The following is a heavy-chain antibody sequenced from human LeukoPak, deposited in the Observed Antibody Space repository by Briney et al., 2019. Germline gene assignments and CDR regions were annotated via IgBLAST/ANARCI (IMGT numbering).Heavy chain of an antibody. Sequence: WSWIRQPPGKGLEWIGEINHSGSTNYNPSLKSRVTISVDTSKNQFSLKLSSVTAADTAVYYCASSHVVVPAAMPGPDAFDIWGQGTMVTVSS. CDR3: ASSHVVVPAAMPGPDAFDI. V-gene: IGHV4-34*01. CDR2: INHSGST. D-gene: IGHD2-2*01. J-gene: IGHJ3*02.